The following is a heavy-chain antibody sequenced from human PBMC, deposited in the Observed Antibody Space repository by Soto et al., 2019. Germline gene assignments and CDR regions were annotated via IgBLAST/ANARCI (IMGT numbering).Heavy chain of an antibody. D-gene: IGHD2-2*01. V-gene: IGHV4-59*01. CDR3: ARPPTHCSSTSCYAFDI. CDR1: GGSISSYY. Sequence: SETLSLTCTVSGGSISSYYWSWIRQPPGKGLEWIGYIYYSGSTNYNPSLKSRVTISVDTSKNQFSLKLSSVTAADTAVYYCARPPTHCSSTSCYAFDIWGQGTMVTVSS. CDR2: IYYSGST. J-gene: IGHJ3*02.